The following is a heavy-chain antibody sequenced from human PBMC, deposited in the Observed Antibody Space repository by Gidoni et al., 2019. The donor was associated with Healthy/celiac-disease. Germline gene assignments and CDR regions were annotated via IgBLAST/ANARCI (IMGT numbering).Heavy chain of an antibody. CDR2: ISGSGGST. D-gene: IGHD6-19*01. V-gene: IGHV3-23*01. CDR3: AKDLGSSGWYSCLYY. Sequence: EVQLLASGGGLVQPGGFLRLSCSASGFTFSSYAISWVRQAPGKGLEWVSAISGSGGSTYYADSVKGRFTISRDNSKNTLYLQMNSLRAEDTAVYYCAKDLGSSGWYSCLYYWGQGTLVTVSS. J-gene: IGHJ4*02. CDR1: GFTFSSYA.